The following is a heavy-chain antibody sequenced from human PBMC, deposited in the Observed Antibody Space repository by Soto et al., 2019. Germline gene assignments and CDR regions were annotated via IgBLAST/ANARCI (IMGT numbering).Heavy chain of an antibody. J-gene: IGHJ5*02. Sequence: ASVKVSCTASGYTFTSYGISWVRQAPGQGLEWMGWISAYNGNTNYAQKLQGRVTMTTDTSTSTAYMELRSLRSDDTAVYYCARVYQFGFFYARQGDWFDPWGQGTLVTVSS. CDR3: ARVYQFGFFYARQGDWFDP. CDR2: ISAYNGNT. CDR1: GYTFTSYG. D-gene: IGHD6-6*01. V-gene: IGHV1-18*01.